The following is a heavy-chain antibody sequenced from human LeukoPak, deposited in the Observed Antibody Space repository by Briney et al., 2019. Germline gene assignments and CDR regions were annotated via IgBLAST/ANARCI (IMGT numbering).Heavy chain of an antibody. Sequence: SQTLSLTCTVSGGSISSGGYYWSWIRQHPGKGLEWIGYIYYSGSTYYNPSLKSRVTISVDTSKNQFSLKLSSVTAADTAVYYCARWPLVRVVNRIDYWGQGTLITVSS. V-gene: IGHV4-31*03. CDR2: IYYSGST. CDR3: ARWPLVRVVNRIDY. CDR1: GGSISSGGYY. J-gene: IGHJ4*02. D-gene: IGHD3-10*01.